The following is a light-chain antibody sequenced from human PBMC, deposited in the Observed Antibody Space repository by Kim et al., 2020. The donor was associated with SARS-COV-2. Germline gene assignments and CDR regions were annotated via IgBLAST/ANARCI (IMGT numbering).Light chain of an antibody. V-gene: IGKV1-33*01. CDR1: QNVNKY. Sequence: ASLEDRVTLTFHASQNVNKYLNWYQQKPGKAPKRLIYDASNVETVVPSRFSGSGSATDFTFSISSLQPQDIATYYCQQYDSLPITFGGRTKVDIK. CDR3: QQYDSLPIT. J-gene: IGKJ4*01. CDR2: DAS.